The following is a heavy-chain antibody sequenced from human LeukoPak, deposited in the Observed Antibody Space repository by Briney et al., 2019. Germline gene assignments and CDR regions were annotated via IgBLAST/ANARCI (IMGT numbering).Heavy chain of an antibody. V-gene: IGHV3-7*03. CDR1: GFTFSSYW. CDR2: IKQDGSEK. D-gene: IGHD3-10*01. Sequence: GGSLRLSCAASGFTFSSYWMSWVRQAPGKGLEWVANIKQDGSEKYYVDSVKGRFTISRDNAKNSLYLQMNSLRAEDTAVYYCARVVPPTDYGSGSYFWDPYYFDYWGQGTLVTVSS. J-gene: IGHJ4*02. CDR3: ARVVPPTDYGSGSYFWDPYYFDY.